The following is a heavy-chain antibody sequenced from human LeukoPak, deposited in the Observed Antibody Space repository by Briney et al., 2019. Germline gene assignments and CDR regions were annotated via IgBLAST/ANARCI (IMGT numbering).Heavy chain of an antibody. CDR3: ARRYFDY. J-gene: IGHJ4*02. V-gene: IGHV3-30-3*01. CDR2: ISYDGSNK. Sequence: GRSLRLSCAASGFTFSSYAMHWVRQAPGKGLEWVAVISYDGSNKYYADSVKGRFTISRDNSKNTLYLQMNSLRAEDTAVYYCARRYFDYWGQGTLVTVSS. CDR1: GFTFSSYA.